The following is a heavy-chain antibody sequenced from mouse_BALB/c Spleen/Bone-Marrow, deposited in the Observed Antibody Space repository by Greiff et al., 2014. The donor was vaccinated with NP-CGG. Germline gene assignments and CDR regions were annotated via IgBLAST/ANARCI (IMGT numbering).Heavy chain of an antibody. CDR2: INPSNGRT. V-gene: IGHV1S81*02. J-gene: IGHJ2*01. Sequence: VQLQQSGAELVKPGASVKLSCKASGYTFTSYWMHWVKQRPGQGLEWIGEINPSNGRTNYNEKFKSKATLTVDKSSSTAYMQLISLTSQDSAIYYCARRTTTVVATDYWGQGTTLTVSS. D-gene: IGHD1-1*01. CDR1: GYTFTSYW. CDR3: ARRTTTVVATDY.